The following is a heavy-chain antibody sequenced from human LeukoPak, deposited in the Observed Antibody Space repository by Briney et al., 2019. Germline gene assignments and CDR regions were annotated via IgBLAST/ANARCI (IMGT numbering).Heavy chain of an antibody. V-gene: IGHV4-34*01. J-gene: IGHJ3*02. CDR3: ARGRYNWNTGASDI. CDR2: INHSGST. CDR1: GGSFSGYY. D-gene: IGHD1/OR15-1a*01. Sequence: SETLSLTCAVYGGSFSGYYWSWIRQPPGKGLEWIGEINHSGSTNYNPSLKSRVTISVDTSKNQFSLKLSSVTAADTAVYYCARGRYNWNTGASDIWGQGTMVTVSS.